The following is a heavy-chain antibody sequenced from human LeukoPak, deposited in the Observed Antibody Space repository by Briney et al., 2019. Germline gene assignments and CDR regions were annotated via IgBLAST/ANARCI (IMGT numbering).Heavy chain of an antibody. CDR3: AKDPGAHDKHFDH. J-gene: IGHJ4*02. CDR2: IRYDGSNK. V-gene: IGHV3-30*02. D-gene: IGHD3-10*01. Sequence: GGSLRLSCAASGFTFSSFAMHWVRQAPGKGLEWVAYIRYDGSNKSYADFVKGRFTISRDSSKNTLYLQMNSLRAEDTAVYYCAKDPGAHDKHFDHWGQGTLVTVSS. CDR1: GFTFSSFA.